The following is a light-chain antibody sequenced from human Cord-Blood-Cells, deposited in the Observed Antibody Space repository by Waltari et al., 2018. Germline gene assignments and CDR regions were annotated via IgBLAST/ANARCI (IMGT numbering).Light chain of an antibody. CDR2: GAS. J-gene: IGKJ1*01. Sequence: GERATLSCRASQSVSSSYLAWYQQKPGQAPRLLIYGASSRATGIPDRFSGSGSGTDFTLTISRLETEDFAVYYCQQYGSSPRTFGQGTKVEIK. CDR1: QSVSSSY. V-gene: IGKV3-20*01. CDR3: QQYGSSPRT.